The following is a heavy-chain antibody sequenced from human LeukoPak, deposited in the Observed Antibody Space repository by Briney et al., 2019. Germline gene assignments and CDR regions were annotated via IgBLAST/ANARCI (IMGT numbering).Heavy chain of an antibody. CDR3: AKGKEGGIPAAGTVNAFDI. CDR1: GFTFSSYG. V-gene: IGHV3-33*08. J-gene: IGHJ3*02. CDR2: IWYDGSNK. D-gene: IGHD6-13*01. Sequence: GGSLRLSCAASGFTFSSYGMHWVRQAPGKGLEWVAVIWYDGSNKYYADSVKGRFTISRDNSKNTLYLQMNSLRAEDTAVYYCAKGKEGGIPAAGTVNAFDIWGQGTMVTVSS.